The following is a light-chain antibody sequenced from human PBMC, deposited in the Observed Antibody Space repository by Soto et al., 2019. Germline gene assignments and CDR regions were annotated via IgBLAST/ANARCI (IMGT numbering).Light chain of an antibody. CDR1: QSLRSS. J-gene: IGKJ1*01. CDR2: DAS. V-gene: IGKV3-15*01. Sequence: ETMITQSPDTLSVSLGERATLSCRASQSLRSSLAWYQQKPGQAPRLLIYDASTRATGIPARFSGSGSGTDFTLTISGLQSEDFAVYYCQQYNNWPQTFGQGTKVDSK. CDR3: QQYNNWPQT.